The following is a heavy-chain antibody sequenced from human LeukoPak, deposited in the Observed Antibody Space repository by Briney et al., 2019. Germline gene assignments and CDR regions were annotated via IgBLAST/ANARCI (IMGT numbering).Heavy chain of an antibody. J-gene: IGHJ6*02. Sequence: GGSLRLSCAASGFTFSSYAMSWVHQAPGKGLEWVSAISGSGGSTYYADSVKGRFTISRDNSKNTLYLQMNSLRAEDTAVYYCATTVVVTGYYYYYGMDVWGQGTTVTVSS. V-gene: IGHV3-23*01. D-gene: IGHD2-21*02. CDR1: GFTFSSYA. CDR2: ISGSGGST. CDR3: ATTVVVTGYYYYYGMDV.